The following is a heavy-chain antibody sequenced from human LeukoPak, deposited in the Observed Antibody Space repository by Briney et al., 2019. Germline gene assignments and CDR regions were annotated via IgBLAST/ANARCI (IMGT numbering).Heavy chain of an antibody. D-gene: IGHD6-6*01. Sequence: GGPLRLSCAASGFTFSSYEMNWVRQAPGKGLEWVSYISSSGSTIYYADSVKGRFTISRDNAKNSLYLQMNSLRAEDTAVYYCASFAWLGAARRGVDYWGQGTLVTVSS. CDR3: ASFAWLGAARRGVDY. CDR1: GFTFSSYE. V-gene: IGHV3-48*03. CDR2: ISSSGSTI. J-gene: IGHJ4*02.